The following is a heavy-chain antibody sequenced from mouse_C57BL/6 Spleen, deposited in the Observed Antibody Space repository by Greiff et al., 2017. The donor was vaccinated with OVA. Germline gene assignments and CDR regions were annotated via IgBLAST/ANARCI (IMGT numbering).Heavy chain of an antibody. CDR2: ISDGGSYT. CDR1: GFTFSSYA. Sequence: EVNLVESGGGLVKPGGSLKLSCAASGFTFSSYAMSWVRQTPEKRLEWVATISDGGSYTYYPDNVKGRFTISRDNAKNNLYLQMSHLKSEDTAMYYCARGGVVATEAMDYWGQGTSVTVSS. V-gene: IGHV5-4*03. CDR3: ARGGVVATEAMDY. D-gene: IGHD1-1*01. J-gene: IGHJ4*01.